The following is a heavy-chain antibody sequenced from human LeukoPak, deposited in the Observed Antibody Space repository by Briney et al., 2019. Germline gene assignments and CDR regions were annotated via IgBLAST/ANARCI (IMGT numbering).Heavy chain of an antibody. CDR3: ARHGSNFHSGTYYTFDP. V-gene: IGHV4-39*01. CDR2: ISYSGGT. CDR1: DGSITSSIYY. J-gene: IGHJ5*02. Sequence: PSETLSLTCTVSDGSITSSIYYWGWIRQPPGKGLQWIASISYSGGTYYNPSLESRVTISVDTSKNQFSLKLSSVTAADTAVYYCARHGSNFHSGTYYTFDPWGQGALVTVSS. D-gene: IGHD3-10*01.